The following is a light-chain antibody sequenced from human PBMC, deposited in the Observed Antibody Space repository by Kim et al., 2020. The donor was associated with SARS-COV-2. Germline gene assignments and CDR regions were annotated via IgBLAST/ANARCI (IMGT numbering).Light chain of an antibody. CDR2: QDS. Sequence: VSPGQTASITCSGDKLGDKYACWYQQKPGQSPVLVIYQDSKRPSGIPERFPGSNSGNTATLTISGTQAMDEADYYCQAWDSSTAVFGGGTQLTVL. V-gene: IGLV3-1*01. CDR3: QAWDSSTAV. CDR1: KLGDKY. J-gene: IGLJ3*02.